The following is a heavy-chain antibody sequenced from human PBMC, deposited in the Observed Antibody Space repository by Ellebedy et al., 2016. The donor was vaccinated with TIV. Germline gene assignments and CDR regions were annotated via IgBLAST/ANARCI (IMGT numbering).Heavy chain of an antibody. D-gene: IGHD3-22*01. J-gene: IGHJ4*02. CDR3: VLMIVVVN. CDR2: ISSDSTYI. V-gene: IGHV3-21*01. Sequence: GGSLRLSXAASEFTFSLYSMNWVRQAPGKGLEWVSSISSDSTYIYYSDSLKGRFTISRDNARNTLYLQMNSLRAEDTAVYYCVLMIVVVNWGQGTLVTVSS. CDR1: EFTFSLYS.